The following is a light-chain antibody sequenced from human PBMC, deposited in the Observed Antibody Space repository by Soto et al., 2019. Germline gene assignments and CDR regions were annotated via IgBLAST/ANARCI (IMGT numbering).Light chain of an antibody. Sequence: QSVLTQPPSVSAAPGQKVTISCSGSSSNIGSTYVCWYQQLPGMAPRILLYNTNERPSGVSDRFSGSRSGTSATLAITGLQTGDEADYYCGTWDTSVNGWVFGGGTKLTVL. CDR2: NTN. CDR3: GTWDTSVNGWV. CDR1: SSNIGSTY. V-gene: IGLV1-51*01. J-gene: IGLJ3*02.